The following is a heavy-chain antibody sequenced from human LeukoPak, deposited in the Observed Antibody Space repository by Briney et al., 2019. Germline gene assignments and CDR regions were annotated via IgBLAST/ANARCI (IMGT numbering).Heavy chain of an antibody. CDR3: ARDLGAAEDY. Sequence: GASVKVSCKASGYTFTSYYVHWVRQAPGQGLEWMGIINPSGGNRSYAQKFQGRVTMTRDTSTSTVYMELSSLRSEDTATYYCARDLGAAEDYWGQGTLVTVSS. CDR2: INPSGGNR. CDR1: GYTFTSYY. V-gene: IGHV1-46*01. J-gene: IGHJ4*02. D-gene: IGHD3-16*01.